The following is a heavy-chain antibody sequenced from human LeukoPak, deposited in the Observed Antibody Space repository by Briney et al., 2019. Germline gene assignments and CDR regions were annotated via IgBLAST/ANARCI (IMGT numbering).Heavy chain of an antibody. CDR3: ASLTKTGGMDV. CDR2: IVVGSGNT. CDR1: GFTFTDSA. V-gene: IGHV1-58*02. Sequence: TSEKLSCKASGFTFTDSAIQWVRQARGQPLERIGWIVVGSGNTNYAQKFQERITITRDRSTSTAYMELSSLRSEDTDVYYCASLTKTGGMDVWGQGTTVTVSS. J-gene: IGHJ6*01. D-gene: IGHD3-3*01.